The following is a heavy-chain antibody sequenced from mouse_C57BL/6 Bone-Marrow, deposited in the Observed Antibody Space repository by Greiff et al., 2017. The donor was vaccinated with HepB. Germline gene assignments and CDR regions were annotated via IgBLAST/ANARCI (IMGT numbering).Heavy chain of an antibody. CDR2: IRNKANGYTT. Sequence: EVKLMESGGGLVQPGGSLSLSCAASGFTFTDYYMSWVRQPPGKALEWLGFIRNKANGYTTEYSASVKGRFTISRDNSQSILYLQMNALRAEDSATYYCARYKITTVVAPYFDVWGTGTTVTVSS. CDR3: ARYKITTVVAPYFDV. V-gene: IGHV7-3*01. J-gene: IGHJ1*03. D-gene: IGHD1-1*01. CDR1: GFTFTDYY.